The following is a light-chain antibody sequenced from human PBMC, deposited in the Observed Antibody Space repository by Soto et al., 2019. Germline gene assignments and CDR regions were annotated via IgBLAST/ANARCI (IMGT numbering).Light chain of an antibody. CDR3: QKYNSAPRM. J-gene: IGKJ1*01. V-gene: IGKV1-27*01. Sequence: DIQMTQSPSSLSASVGDRITITCRASQGISNYLAWYQQKPGKVPKLLISGASTLQSGVPSRFSGSGSGTDFTLTISSLQTEDVATYYCQKYNSAPRMFGQGTKVEIK. CDR2: GAS. CDR1: QGISNY.